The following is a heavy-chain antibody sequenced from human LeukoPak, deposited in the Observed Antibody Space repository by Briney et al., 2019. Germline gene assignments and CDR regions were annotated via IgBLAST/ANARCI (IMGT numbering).Heavy chain of an antibody. CDR3: ARQLPGVSSAFDI. D-gene: IGHD5/OR15-5a*01. J-gene: IGHJ3*02. Sequence: GESLKISCKGSGYSFTSYWIGWVRQMPGKGLGWMGIIYPGDSDTRYSPSFQGQVTISADKSISIAYLQWSSLKASDTAIYYCARQLPGVSSAFDIWGQGTMVITVSS. V-gene: IGHV5-51*01. CDR1: GYSFTSYW. CDR2: IYPGDSDT.